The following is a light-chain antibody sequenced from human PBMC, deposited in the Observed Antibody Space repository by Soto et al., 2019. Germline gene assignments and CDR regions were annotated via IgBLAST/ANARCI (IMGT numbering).Light chain of an antibody. J-gene: IGLJ1*01. CDR1: SSDVGAYNY. V-gene: IGLV2-8*01. Sequence: LTQPPSASGSPGQSVTISCTGTSSDVGAYNYVSWYQQHPGKAPKLMISEVSKRPSGVPDRFSGSKSDNTASLTVSGLQAEDEADYYCSSYAGSNSYVFGTGTKVTVL. CDR2: EVS. CDR3: SSYAGSNSYV.